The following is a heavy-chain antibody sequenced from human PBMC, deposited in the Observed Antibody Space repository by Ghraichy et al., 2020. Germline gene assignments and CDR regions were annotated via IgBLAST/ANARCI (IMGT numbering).Heavy chain of an antibody. D-gene: IGHD3-22*01. CDR3: ARELYYYDSSGPNFDY. CDR2: INPNSGGT. CDR1: GYTFTGYY. J-gene: IGHJ4*02. Sequence: ASVKVSCKASGYTFTGYYMHWVRQAPGQGLEWMGWINPNSGGTNYAQKFQGRVTMTRDTSISTAYMELSRLRSDDTAVYYCARELYYYDSSGPNFDYWGQGTLVTVSS. V-gene: IGHV1-2*02.